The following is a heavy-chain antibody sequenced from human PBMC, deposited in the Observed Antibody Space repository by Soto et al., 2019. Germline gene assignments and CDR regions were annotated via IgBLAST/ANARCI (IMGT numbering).Heavy chain of an antibody. CDR2: IKSDGSGT. CDR3: ARGDGDRYDGNVYLGRH. J-gene: IGHJ4*02. CDR1: GFTFSSYW. Sequence: EVQLVESGGGLVQPGESLTLSCAASGFTFSSYWMHWVRQAPGKGLVWVSRIKSDGSGTYYADSVKGRFTISRDNAKNTLYLKMNSLRVEDTAVYFCARGDGDRYDGNVYLGRHWGQGTLVTVSS. V-gene: IGHV3-74*01. D-gene: IGHD2-21*01.